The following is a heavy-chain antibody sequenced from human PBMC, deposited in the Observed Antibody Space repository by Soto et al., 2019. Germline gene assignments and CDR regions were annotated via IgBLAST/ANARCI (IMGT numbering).Heavy chain of an antibody. J-gene: IGHJ6*02. CDR2: ISPKSGSI. D-gene: IGHD3-22*01. CDR3: VKDRDSNSWPSRDV. CDR1: GYTFTRNG. V-gene: IGHV1-18*01. Sequence: GASVKVSCKTSGYTFTRNGISWVRQAPGQGLEWMGWISPKSGSIKYAQKFQGRVIITTDTSTSTAYMEVRSLRSDDTAVYYCVKDRDSNSWPSRDVWGPGTTVTVSS.